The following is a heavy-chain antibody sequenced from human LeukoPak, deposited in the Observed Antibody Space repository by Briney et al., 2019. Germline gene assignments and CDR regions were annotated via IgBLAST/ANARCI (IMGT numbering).Heavy chain of an antibody. CDR1: GFTFSSYA. CDR2: ISYDGSNK. J-gene: IGHJ6*02. Sequence: GGSVRLSCAASGFTFSSYAMHWVRQAPGKGLEWVAVISYDGSNKYYADSVKGRFTISRDNSKNTLYLQMNSLRAEDTAVYYCARDGRYCSSTTSYIDYYYGMDVWGQGTTVTVSS. D-gene: IGHD2-2*02. V-gene: IGHV3-30-3*01. CDR3: ARDGRYCSSTTSYIDYYYGMDV.